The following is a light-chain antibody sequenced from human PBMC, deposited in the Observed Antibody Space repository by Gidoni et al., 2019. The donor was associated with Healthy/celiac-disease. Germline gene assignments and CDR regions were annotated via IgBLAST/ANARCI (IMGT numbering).Light chain of an antibody. Sequence: EILFTQSPGTLSLSPGERATLSCRASQSVSSSYLAWYQQKPGQAPRLLIYGASSRATGIPDRFSGSGSGTDFTLTISRLEPEDFAVYYCQQYGSSHLTFGGGTKVEIK. CDR3: QQYGSSHLT. V-gene: IGKV3-20*01. CDR1: QSVSSSY. J-gene: IGKJ4*01. CDR2: GAS.